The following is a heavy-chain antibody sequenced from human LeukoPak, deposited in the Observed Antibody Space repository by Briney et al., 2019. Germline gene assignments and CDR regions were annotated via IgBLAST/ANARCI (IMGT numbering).Heavy chain of an antibody. Sequence: SGPTLVNPTQTLTLTCTFSGFSLSTSGMCVSWIRQPPGKALEWLARIDWDDDKYYTTSLKTRPTISNDTSKNQVVLTMTNMDPVDTATYYCARISYYYDSSGYYGLFDYWGQGTLVTVSS. V-gene: IGHV2-70*11. J-gene: IGHJ4*02. D-gene: IGHD3-22*01. CDR3: ARISYYYDSSGYYGLFDY. CDR2: IDWDDDK. CDR1: GFSLSTSGMC.